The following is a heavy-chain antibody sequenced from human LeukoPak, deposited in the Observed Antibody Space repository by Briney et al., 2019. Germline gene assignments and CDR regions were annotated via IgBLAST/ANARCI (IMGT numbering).Heavy chain of an antibody. D-gene: IGHD6-19*01. V-gene: IGHV4-30-2*01. CDR3: ARGPSSGWGGYFDY. Sequence: PSETLSLTCTVSGGSISSGGYYWSWIRQPPGKGLEWIGYIYHSGSTYYNPSLKSRVTTSVDRSKNQFSLKLSSVTAADTAVYYCARGPSSGWGGYFDYWGQGTLVTVSS. J-gene: IGHJ4*02. CDR2: IYHSGST. CDR1: GGSISSGGYY.